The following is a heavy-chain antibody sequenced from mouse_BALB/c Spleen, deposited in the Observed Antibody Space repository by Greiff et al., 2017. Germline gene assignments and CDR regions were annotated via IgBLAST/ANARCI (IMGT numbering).Heavy chain of an antibody. CDR1: GFTFSSYG. CDR3: ARHSSQGNAMDY. CDR2: ISSGGSYT. J-gene: IGHJ4*01. D-gene: IGHD3-2*02. Sequence: EVQGVESGGDLVKPGGSLKLSCAASGFTFSSYGMSWVRQTPDKRLEWVATISSGGSYTYYPDSVKGRFTISRDNAKNTLYLQMSSLKSEDTAMYYCARHSSQGNAMDYWGQGTSVTVSS. V-gene: IGHV5-6*01.